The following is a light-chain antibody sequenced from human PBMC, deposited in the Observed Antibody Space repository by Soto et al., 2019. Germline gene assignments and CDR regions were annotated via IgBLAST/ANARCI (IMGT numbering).Light chain of an antibody. J-gene: IGLJ3*02. V-gene: IGLV1-44*01. CDR3: AVWDDSLDGVV. Sequence: QPVLTQPPSASATPGQRVAISCFGRSSNIGINTVNWYRQLPGTAPKLIIHTDNQRPSGVPDRFSGSKSGTSASLAISALQSEDEADYYCAVWDDSLDGVVFGGGTKVTVL. CDR1: SSNIGINT. CDR2: TDN.